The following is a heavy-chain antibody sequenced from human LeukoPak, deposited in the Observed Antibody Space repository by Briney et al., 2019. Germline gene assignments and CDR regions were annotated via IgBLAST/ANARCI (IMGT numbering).Heavy chain of an antibody. J-gene: IGHJ3*02. CDR3: AIYSSGWHVGAFDI. V-gene: IGHV3-48*03. CDR1: GFTFSSYE. Sequence: GGSLTLSCAASGFTFSSYEMNWVRQAPGKGLEWVSHISRSGSTIYYADPVKGRFTISRDNAKNSLYLQMNSLRGEDTAICYCAIYSSGWHVGAFDIWGQGTMVTVSS. D-gene: IGHD6-19*01. CDR2: ISRSGSTI.